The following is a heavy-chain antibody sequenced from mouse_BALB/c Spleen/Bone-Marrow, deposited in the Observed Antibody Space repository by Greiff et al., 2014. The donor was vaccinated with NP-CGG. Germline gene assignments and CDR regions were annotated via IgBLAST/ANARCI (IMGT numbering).Heavy chain of an antibody. Sequence: QVQLKESGAELVRPGASVNLSCKASGYTFTSYWMNWVMQRPEQGLEWIGRIDPYDSEAHYNQKFKDKAILTVDKSSSTAYMQLISLTSEDSAVYYCARAVSNCGRFFDVWGAGTTVTVSS. CDR1: GYTFTSYW. D-gene: IGHD2-5*01. CDR2: IDPYDSEA. CDR3: ARAVSNCGRFFDV. V-gene: IGHV1-74*01. J-gene: IGHJ1*01.